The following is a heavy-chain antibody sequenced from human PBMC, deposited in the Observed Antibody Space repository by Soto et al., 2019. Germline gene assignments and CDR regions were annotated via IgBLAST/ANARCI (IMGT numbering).Heavy chain of an antibody. D-gene: IGHD2-2*01. J-gene: IGHJ4*02. CDR1: GFTFSSYE. Sequence: EVQLVESGGGFVQPGGSLRLSCVASGFTFSSYEMNWVRQAPGKGLQWVSYIDISGSAIYYADSVKGRFTISRDNAKNSLYLQMNSLRAEDTALYYCARGDASGYWGQGTLATVSS. V-gene: IGHV3-48*03. CDR2: IDISGSAI. CDR3: ARGDASGY.